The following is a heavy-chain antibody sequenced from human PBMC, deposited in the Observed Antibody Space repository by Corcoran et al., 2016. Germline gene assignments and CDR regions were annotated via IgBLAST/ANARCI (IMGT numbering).Heavy chain of an antibody. CDR3: AREGGYYDRSGDYYGY. CDR1: GGTFSSYA. D-gene: IGHD3-22*01. CDR2: IIPIFGTA. Sequence: QVQLVQSGAEVKKPGSSVKVSCKASGGTFSSYAISWVRQAPGQGLEWMGGIIPIFGTANYAQKFQGRVTITADKSTSTAYMELSSLRSEDTAVYYCAREGGYYDRSGDYYGYWGQGTLVTVSS. V-gene: IGHV1-69*06. J-gene: IGHJ4*02.